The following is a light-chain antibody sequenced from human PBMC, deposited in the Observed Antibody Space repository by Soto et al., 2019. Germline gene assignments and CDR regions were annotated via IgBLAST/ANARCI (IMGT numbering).Light chain of an antibody. CDR3: QSADSSGTYV. CDR1: ALPKQY. J-gene: IGLJ1*01. V-gene: IGLV3-25*03. CDR2: KDS. Sequence: SYELTQPPSVSVAPGQTARITCSGDALPKQYAYWYQQKPGQAPVLVIYKDSERPSGIPERFSGSSSRTTVTLTISGVQAEDEADYYCQSADSSGTYVFGTGTKLTVL.